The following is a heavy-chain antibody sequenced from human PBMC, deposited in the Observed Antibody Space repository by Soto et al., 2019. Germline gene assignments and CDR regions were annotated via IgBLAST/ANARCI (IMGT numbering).Heavy chain of an antibody. J-gene: IGHJ4*02. CDR2: IYYSGST. CDR1: GGSISSSSYY. D-gene: IGHD6-13*01. CDR3: ARQPPAAGTDY. Sequence: SETLSLTCTVSGGSISSSSYYWGWIRQPPGKGLEWIGSIYYSGSTYYNPSLKSRVTISVDTSKNQFSLKLSSVTAADTAVYYCARQPPAAGTDYWGQGTLVNVSS. V-gene: IGHV4-39*01.